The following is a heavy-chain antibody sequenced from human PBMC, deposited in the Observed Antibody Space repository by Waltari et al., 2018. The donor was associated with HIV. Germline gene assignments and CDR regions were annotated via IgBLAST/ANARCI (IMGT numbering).Heavy chain of an antibody. CDR1: GFTFSRYW. D-gene: IGHD2-8*01. V-gene: IGHV3-74*01. CDR3: ARGNGHAFDI. CDR2: IHSDGSST. J-gene: IGHJ3*02. Sequence: EVQLVESGGGLVTPGGSLRLSCAAPGFTFSRYWMPWVRQAPGKGLVWVSRIHSDGSSTSYADSVKGRFTISRDNAKNTLYLQMNSLRAEDTAVYYCARGNGHAFDIWGQGTMVTVSS.